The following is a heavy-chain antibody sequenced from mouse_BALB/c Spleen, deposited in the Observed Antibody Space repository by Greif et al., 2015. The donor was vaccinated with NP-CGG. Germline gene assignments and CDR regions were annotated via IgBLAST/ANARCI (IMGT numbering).Heavy chain of an antibody. CDR3: ASLYYYGSSSSFAY. CDR2: INPSTGYT. CDR1: GFNIKDTY. V-gene: IGHV1S26*01. Sequence: QVQLQQSGAELVKPGASVKLSCTASGFNIKDTYMHWVKQRPGQGLEWIGYINPSTGYTEYNQKFKDKATLTADKSSSTAYMQLSSLTSEDSAVYYCASLYYYGSSSSFAYWGQGTLVTVSA. J-gene: IGHJ3*01. D-gene: IGHD1-1*01.